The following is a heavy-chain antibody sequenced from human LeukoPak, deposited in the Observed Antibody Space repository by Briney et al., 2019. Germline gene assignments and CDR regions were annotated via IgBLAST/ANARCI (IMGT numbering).Heavy chain of an antibody. Sequence: PGGSLRLSCAASGFTFSDYYMSRIRQAPGKGLEWVSYISSSGSTIYYADSVKGRFTISRDNAKNSLYLQMNSLRAEDTAVYYCARIDYGGNPTRVDYWGQGTLVTVSS. V-gene: IGHV3-11*01. CDR2: ISSSGSTI. J-gene: IGHJ4*02. CDR3: ARIDYGGNPTRVDY. CDR1: GFTFSDYY. D-gene: IGHD4-23*01.